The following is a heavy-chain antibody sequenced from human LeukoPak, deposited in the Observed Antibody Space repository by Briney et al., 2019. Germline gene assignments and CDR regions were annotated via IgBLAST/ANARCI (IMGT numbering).Heavy chain of an antibody. CDR3: ARAGGYDFWSGYYGEYYYYGMDV. Sequence: AGGSLRLSCAASGFTFSSYWMHWVRQAPGKGLVWVSRINSDGSSTSYADSVKGRFTISRDNAKNTLYLQMNSLRAEDTAVYYCARAGGYDFWSGYYGEYYYYGMDVWGQGTTVTVSS. CDR1: GFTFSSYW. V-gene: IGHV3-74*01. CDR2: INSDGSST. D-gene: IGHD3-3*01. J-gene: IGHJ6*02.